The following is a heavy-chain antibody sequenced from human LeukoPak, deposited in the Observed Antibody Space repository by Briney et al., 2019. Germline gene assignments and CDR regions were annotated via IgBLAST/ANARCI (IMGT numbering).Heavy chain of an antibody. CDR2: ISWNSGSI. Sequence: GRSVTLLCAASGFPHDDYDMLELRQAPGRGGVGVLGISWNSGSIGYADSVKGRFTISRDNAKNSLYLQMNSLRAEDTALYYCARGDYYDSSGYYFDYWGQGTLVTVSS. CDR1: GFPHDDYD. D-gene: IGHD3-22*01. J-gene: IGHJ4*02. V-gene: IGHV3-9*01. CDR3: ARGDYYDSSGYYFDY.